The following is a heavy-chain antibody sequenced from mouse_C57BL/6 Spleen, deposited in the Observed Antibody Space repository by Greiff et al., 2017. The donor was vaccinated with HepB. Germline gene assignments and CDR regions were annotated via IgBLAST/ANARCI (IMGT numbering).Heavy chain of an antibody. V-gene: IGHV1-15*01. CDR2: IDPETGGT. Sequence: LVESGAELVRPGASVTLSCKASGYTFTDYEMHWVKQTPVHGLEWIGAIDPETGGTAYNQKFKGKAILTADKSSSTAYMELRSLTSEDSAVYYCTRRGEYPEGVYAMDYWGQGTSVTVSS. CDR3: TRRGEYPEGVYAMDY. D-gene: IGHD2-10*02. J-gene: IGHJ4*01. CDR1: GYTFTDYE.